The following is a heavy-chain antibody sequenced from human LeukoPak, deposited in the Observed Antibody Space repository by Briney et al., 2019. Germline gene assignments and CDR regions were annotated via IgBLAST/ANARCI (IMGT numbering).Heavy chain of an antibody. CDR2: IYSGGST. J-gene: IGHJ6*02. CDR1: GFTVSSNY. V-gene: IGHV3-53*01. CDR3: ASYYDYVWGSYEYYYYGMDV. Sequence: GGSLRLSCAASGFTVSSNYMSRVRQAPGKGLEWVSVIYSGGSTYYSDSVKGRFTISRDNSKNTLYLQMNSLRAEDTAVYYCASYYDYVWGSYEYYYYGMDVWGQGTTVTVSS. D-gene: IGHD3-16*01.